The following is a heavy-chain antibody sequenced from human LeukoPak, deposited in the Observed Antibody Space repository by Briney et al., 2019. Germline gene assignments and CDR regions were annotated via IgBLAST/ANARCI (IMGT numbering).Heavy chain of an antibody. CDR2: ISAYNGNT. CDR1: GYTFTSYA. Sequence: ASVKVSCKASGYTFTSYAMNWVRQAPGQGLEWMGWISAYNGNTNYAQKLQGRVTMTTDTSTSTAYMELRSLRSDDTAVYYCARVSRGTVLGSWGQGTLVTVSS. J-gene: IGHJ4*02. CDR3: ARVSRGTVLGS. D-gene: IGHD3-10*01. V-gene: IGHV1-18*01.